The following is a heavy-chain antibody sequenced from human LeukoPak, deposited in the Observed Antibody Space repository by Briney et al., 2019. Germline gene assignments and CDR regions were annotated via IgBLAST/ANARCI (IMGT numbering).Heavy chain of an antibody. CDR1: GGSISSYY. V-gene: IGHV4-4*07. CDR3: ARHRPVGATPDAFDI. J-gene: IGHJ3*02. Sequence: PSETLSLTCTVSGGSISSYYWSWIRQPAGKGLEWIGRIYTSGSTNYNPSLKSRVTMSVDTSKNQFSLKLSSVTAADTAVYYCARHRPVGATPDAFDIWGQGTMVTVSS. CDR2: IYTSGST. D-gene: IGHD1-26*01.